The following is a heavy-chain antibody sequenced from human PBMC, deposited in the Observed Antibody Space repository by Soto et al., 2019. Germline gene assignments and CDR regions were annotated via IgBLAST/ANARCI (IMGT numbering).Heavy chain of an antibody. D-gene: IGHD2-2*01. CDR3: ARGEVLPAASLDY. CDR1: GGSISSGGYY. Sequence: KTSETLSLTCTVSGGSISSGGYYWSWIRQRPGKVLEWIGDIQYSGSTFYNPSLKSRVTISVDTSENQCSLKLSSMAAADTAVYYCARGEVLPAASLDYWGQGTLVTVSS. CDR2: IQYSGST. V-gene: IGHV4-31*03. J-gene: IGHJ4*02.